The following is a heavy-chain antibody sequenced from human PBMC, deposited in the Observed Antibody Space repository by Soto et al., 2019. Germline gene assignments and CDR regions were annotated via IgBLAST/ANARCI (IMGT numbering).Heavy chain of an antibody. Sequence: ASVKVSCKASGGTFSSYTISWVRQAPGQGLEWMGRIIPILGIANYAQKFQGRVTITADKSTSTAYMELSSLRSEGTAVYYCASNVDTAMAHFDYWGQGTLVTVSS. CDR3: ASNVDTAMAHFDY. J-gene: IGHJ4*02. D-gene: IGHD5-18*01. V-gene: IGHV1-69*02. CDR1: GGTFSSYT. CDR2: IIPILGIA.